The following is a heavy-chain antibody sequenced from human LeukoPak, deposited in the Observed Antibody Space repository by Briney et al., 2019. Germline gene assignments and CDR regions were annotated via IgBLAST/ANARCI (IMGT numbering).Heavy chain of an antibody. V-gene: IGHV3-53*01. CDR1: GFTVITND. J-gene: IGHJ4*02. D-gene: IGHD6-19*01. CDR2: LYSDGNT. CDR3: PGGVHPLADNTLAY. Sequence: GGSLRLSCAASGFTVITNDMTWVRQAPGKGLEWVSVLYSDGNTKYADSVQGRFTISRDNSKNTLYLEMNRLSPDDTDVNYCPGGVHPLADNTLAYWGQGTLVTVSS.